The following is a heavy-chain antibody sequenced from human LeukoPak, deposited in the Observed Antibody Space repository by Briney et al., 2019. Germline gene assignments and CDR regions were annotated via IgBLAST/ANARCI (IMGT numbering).Heavy chain of an antibody. CDR2: INHSGST. CDR1: GGSFSGYY. V-gene: IGHV4-34*01. D-gene: IGHD6-6*01. J-gene: IGHJ5*02. CDR3: ARGAARKGWFDP. Sequence: SETLSLTCAVYGGSFSGYYWSWIRQPPGKGLEWIGEINHSGSTNFNPSLKSRATISVDTSKNQFSLKLSSVTAADTAVYYCARGAARKGWFDPWGQGTLVTVSS.